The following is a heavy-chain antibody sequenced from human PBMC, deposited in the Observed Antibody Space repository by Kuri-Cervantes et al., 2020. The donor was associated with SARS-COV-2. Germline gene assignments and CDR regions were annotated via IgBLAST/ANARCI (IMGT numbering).Heavy chain of an antibody. J-gene: IGHJ6*02. CDR1: GGSMSSYY. V-gene: IGHV4-59*01. CDR3: ARGRILRSNYGMDV. D-gene: IGHD2-15*01. Sequence: SETLSLTCSISGGSMSSYYWSWIRQPPGKGLEWIGYIYYRGSTNYSPSLKSRVTISVDTSKNQFSLKLSSVTAADTAVYYCARGRILRSNYGMDVWGQGTMVTVSS. CDR2: IYYRGST.